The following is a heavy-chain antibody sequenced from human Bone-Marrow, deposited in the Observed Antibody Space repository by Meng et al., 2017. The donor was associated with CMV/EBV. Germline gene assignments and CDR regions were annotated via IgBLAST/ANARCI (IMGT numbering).Heavy chain of an antibody. CDR1: GGSFSGYY. D-gene: IGHD4-17*01. CDR3: ARGAGTLRVYYFDY. J-gene: IGHJ4*02. V-gene: IGHV4-34*01. CDR2: INHSGST. Sequence: SETLSLTCAVYGGSFSGYYWSWIRQPPGKGLEWIGEINHSGSTNYNPSLKSRVTISVDKSKNQFSLKLSSVTAADTAVYYCARGAGTLRVYYFDYWGQGTLVTVSS.